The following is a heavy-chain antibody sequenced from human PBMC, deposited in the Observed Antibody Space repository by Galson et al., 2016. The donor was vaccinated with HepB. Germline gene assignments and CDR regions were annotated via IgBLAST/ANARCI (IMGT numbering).Heavy chain of an antibody. V-gene: IGHV1-2*02. D-gene: IGHD5-12*01. Sequence: SVKVSCKASGCTFTDYYMHWVRQAPGQGLEWMGWINPISGGTNYAQKFRGRVTMTRDTSISTAYMELSSLTSEDTAIYYCARDSGLFDYWGQGMLLTVFS. CDR2: INPISGGT. J-gene: IGHJ4*02. CDR3: ARDSGLFDY. CDR1: GCTFTDYY.